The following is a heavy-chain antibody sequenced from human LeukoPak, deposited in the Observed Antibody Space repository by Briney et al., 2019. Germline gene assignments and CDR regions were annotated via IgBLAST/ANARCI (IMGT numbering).Heavy chain of an antibody. CDR1: GFTLSDSW. CDR2: IKEDGSEM. V-gene: IGHV3-7*05. CDR3: ARGRQLVL. Sequence: GRSLRLSCAASGFTLSDSWVTWVRQAPGKGLEWVDNIKEDGSEMYYVDSVKGRFTISRDNAKNSLYLQMNSLRVEDTAVYYCARGRQLVLWGQGTLVTVSS. J-gene: IGHJ4*02. D-gene: IGHD6-13*01.